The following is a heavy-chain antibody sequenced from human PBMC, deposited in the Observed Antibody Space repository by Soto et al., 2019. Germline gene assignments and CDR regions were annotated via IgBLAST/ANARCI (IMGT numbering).Heavy chain of an antibody. D-gene: IGHD3-3*01. V-gene: IGHV1-69*08. CDR1: GGTFSSYT. J-gene: IGHJ4*02. Sequence: QVQLVQSGAEVKKPGSSVKVSCKASGGTFSSYTISWVRQAPGQGLEWMGRIIPILGIANYPQKFQGRVTITADKSTSTAYMELSSLRSEDTAVYYCARDSSPYYDFWSGYLNGFDYWGQGTLVTVSS. CDR2: IIPILGIA. CDR3: ARDSSPYYDFWSGYLNGFDY.